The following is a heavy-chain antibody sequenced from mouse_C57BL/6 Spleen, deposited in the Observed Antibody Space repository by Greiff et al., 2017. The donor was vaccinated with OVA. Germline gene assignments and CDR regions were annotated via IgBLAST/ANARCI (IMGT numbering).Heavy chain of an antibody. CDR1: GYTFTTYP. J-gene: IGHJ1*03. V-gene: IGHV1-47*01. D-gene: IGHD1-1*01. CDR2: FHPYNDDT. CDR3: ARGYYGSSYDWYCDV. Sequence: QVQLQQSGAELVKPGASVKMSCKASGYTFTTYPIEWMKQNHGKSLEWIGNFHPYNDDTKYNEKFKGKATLTVEKSSSTVYLELSRLTSDDSAVYYCARGYYGSSYDWYCDVWGTGTTVTVSS.